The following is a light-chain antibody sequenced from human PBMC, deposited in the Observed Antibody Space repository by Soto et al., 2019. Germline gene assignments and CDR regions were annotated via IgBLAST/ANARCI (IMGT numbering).Light chain of an antibody. V-gene: IGLV2-14*01. J-gene: IGLJ1*01. CDR3: SSYTNSRTLL. CDR1: SDNY. CDR2: GVT. Sequence: QSALTQPASVSGSPGQSITISCTGTSDNYVSWYQQHPGKVPKLMIYGVTNRPSGVSDRFSGSKSGNTASLTISGLQTEDGAGYYCSSYTNSRTLLFGAGTKVTVL.